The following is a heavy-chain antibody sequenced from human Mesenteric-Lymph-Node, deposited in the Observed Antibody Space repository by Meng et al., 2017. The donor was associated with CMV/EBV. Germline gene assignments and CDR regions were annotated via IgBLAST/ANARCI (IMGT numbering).Heavy chain of an antibody. CDR2: IKSKIDGGTI. CDR3: NRVPDY. Sequence: SLRLSCAASGFTFSRYSMTWVRQAPGKGLEWVGLIKSKIDGGTIDYAAPVKGRFTISRDDSKNTLYLQMNSLKTKDTAVYYCNRVPDYWGQGTLVTVSS. CDR1: GFTFSRYS. V-gene: IGHV3-15*01. J-gene: IGHJ4*02.